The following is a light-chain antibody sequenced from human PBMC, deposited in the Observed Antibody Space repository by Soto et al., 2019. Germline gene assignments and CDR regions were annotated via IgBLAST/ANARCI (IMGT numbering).Light chain of an antibody. CDR1: QSVSTN. Sequence: EIVMTQSPATLSVSPGERAALSCRASQSVSTNLAWYQQKPGQAPRLLIYSSSTRATNIPARFSGSGSGTEFTLTISSLQSEDSAVYYCQQYTKWPSYTFGQGTKVDIK. J-gene: IGKJ2*01. CDR3: QQYTKWPSYT. CDR2: SSS. V-gene: IGKV3-15*01.